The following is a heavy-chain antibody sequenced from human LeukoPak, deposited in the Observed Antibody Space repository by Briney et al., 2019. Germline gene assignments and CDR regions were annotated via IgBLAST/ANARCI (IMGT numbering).Heavy chain of an antibody. D-gene: IGHD3-3*01. CDR3: ARAKAPTIFGVVQVAYYGMDV. J-gene: IGHJ6*02. Sequence: PSETLSLTCTVSGGSISSYYWSWIRQPPGKGLEWIGYIYYSGSTNYNPSLKSRVTISVDTSKNQFSLKLSSVTAADTAVYYCARAKAPTIFGVVQVAYYGMDVWGQGTTVTVSS. V-gene: IGHV4-59*12. CDR1: GGSISSYY. CDR2: IYYSGST.